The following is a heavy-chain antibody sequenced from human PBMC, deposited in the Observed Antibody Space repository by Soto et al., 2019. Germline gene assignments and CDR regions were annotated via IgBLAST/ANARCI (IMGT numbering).Heavy chain of an antibody. CDR3: AKGLIAAAGISTHEPLDY. Sequence: GGSLRLSCSASGFTFSSYAMHWVRHAPGKGLEYVSAISSNGGSTYYADSVKGRFTITRDNSKNTLYLQMSSLRAEDTAVYYSAKGLIAAAGISTHEPLDYWGQGTLVTVSS. V-gene: IGHV3-64D*06. J-gene: IGHJ4*02. CDR2: ISSNGGST. CDR1: GFTFSSYA. D-gene: IGHD6-13*01.